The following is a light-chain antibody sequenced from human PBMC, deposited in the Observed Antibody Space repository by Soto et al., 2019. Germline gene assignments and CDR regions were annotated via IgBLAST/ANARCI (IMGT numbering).Light chain of an antibody. CDR3: QQYGGSPFT. CDR1: QSVSSTY. V-gene: IGKV3-20*01. CDR2: GAS. J-gene: IGKJ3*01. Sequence: EIVLTQSPGTLSLSPGERATLSCRASQSVSSTYLAWYQQTPGQAPRLLIYGASSRATGIPDRFSGSGSGTDFTLTISRLEPEDFAIYYCQQYGGSPFTFGPGTKVDIK.